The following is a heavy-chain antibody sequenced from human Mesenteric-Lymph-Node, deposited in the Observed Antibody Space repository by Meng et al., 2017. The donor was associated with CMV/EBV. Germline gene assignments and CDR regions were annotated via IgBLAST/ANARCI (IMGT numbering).Heavy chain of an antibody. CDR3: AKGGPLGSYFDY. V-gene: IGHV3-15*01. D-gene: IGHD1-26*01. J-gene: IGHJ4*02. CDR1: GFTFSSYW. CDR2: ITSKMAGETI. Sequence: GGSLRLSCAASGFTFSSYWMSWVRQPPGKGLEWVGRITSKMAGETIDYTAPVKGRFTISRDDSKNTLYLQMNSLKTEDTAVYYCAKGGPLGSYFDYWGQGALVTVSS.